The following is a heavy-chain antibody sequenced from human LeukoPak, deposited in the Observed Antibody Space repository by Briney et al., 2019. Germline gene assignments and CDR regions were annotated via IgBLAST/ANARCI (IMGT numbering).Heavy chain of an antibody. D-gene: IGHD5-24*01. CDR3: ARLGRDGYNHGSLYYFDY. CDR1: GGSFSGYY. V-gene: IGHV4-34*01. J-gene: IGHJ4*02. Sequence: SETLSLTCAVYGGSFSGYYWSWIRQPPGKGLEWIGEINHSGSTNYNPSLKSRVTISVDTSKNQFSLKLSSVTAADTAVYYCARLGRDGYNHGSLYYFDYWGQGTLVTVSS. CDR2: INHSGST.